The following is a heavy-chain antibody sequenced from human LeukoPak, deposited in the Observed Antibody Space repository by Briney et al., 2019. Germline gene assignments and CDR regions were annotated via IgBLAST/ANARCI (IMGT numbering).Heavy chain of an antibody. D-gene: IGHD3-3*01. CDR2: IRSSGSNI. J-gene: IGHJ4*02. Sequence: PGGSLRLSCAASGFTFSSYEMNWVRQAPGKGLEWVSYIRSSGSNIYYADSVKGRFTISRDNAKNSLYLQMNSLRAEDTAVYYCARNGWFLLDYWSQGTLVTVSS. V-gene: IGHV3-48*03. CDR3: ARNGWFLLDY. CDR1: GFTFSSYE.